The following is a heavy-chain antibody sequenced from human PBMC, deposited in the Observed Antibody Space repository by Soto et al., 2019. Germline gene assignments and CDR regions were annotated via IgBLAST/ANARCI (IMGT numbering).Heavy chain of an antibody. CDR1: GYTFTSYG. D-gene: IGHD2-15*01. CDR3: ARDRGVYCSGGSCYSGDAFDI. V-gene: IGHV1-18*01. CDR2: ISAYNGNT. J-gene: IGHJ3*02. Sequence: WASVKVSCKASGYTFTSYGISWVRQAPGQGLEWMGWISAYNGNTNYAQKLQGRVTMTTDTSTSTAYMELRSLRSDDTAVYYCARDRGVYCSGGSCYSGDAFDIWGQGTMVTVSS.